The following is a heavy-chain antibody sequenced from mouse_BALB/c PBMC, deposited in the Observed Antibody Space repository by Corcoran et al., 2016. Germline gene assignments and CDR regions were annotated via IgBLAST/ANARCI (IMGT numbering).Heavy chain of an antibody. J-gene: IGHJ3*01. D-gene: IGHD4-1*01. CDR3: ARFSNWDWFAY. V-gene: IGHV14-3*02. CDR1: GFNIKDTY. CDR2: IDPANGNT. Sequence: EVQLQQSGAELVKPGASVKLSCTASGFNIKDTYMHWVKQRPEQGLEWIGRIDPANGNTKYDPKFQGKATITADTSSNTAYLQLSSLTSEDTAVYYCARFSNWDWFAYWGQGTLVTVSA.